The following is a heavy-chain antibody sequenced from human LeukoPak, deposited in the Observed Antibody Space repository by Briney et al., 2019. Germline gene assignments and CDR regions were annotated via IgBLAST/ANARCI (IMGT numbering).Heavy chain of an antibody. CDR1: GGTFSSYA. CDR2: IIPIFGTA. D-gene: IGHD3-3*01. V-gene: IGHV1-69*13. CDR3: ARVLVDFWSGSTYYYYGMDV. J-gene: IGHJ6*02. Sequence: ASVKVSCKASGGTFSSYAISWVRQAPGQGLEWMGGIIPIFGTANYAQKFQGRVTITADESTSTAYMELSSLRSEDTAAYYCARVLVDFWSGSTYYYYGMDVWGQGTTVTVSS.